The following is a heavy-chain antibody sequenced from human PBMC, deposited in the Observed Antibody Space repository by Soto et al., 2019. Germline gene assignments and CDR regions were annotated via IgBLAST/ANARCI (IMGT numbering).Heavy chain of an antibody. CDR1: GGSISSYY. Sequence: SETLSLTCTVSGGSISSYYWSWIRQPPGKGLEWIGYIYYSGSTNYNPSLKSRVTISVDTSKNQFSLKLSSVTAADTAVYYCARVVICSSTSCYGSHYYYYMDVWGKGTTVTVSS. CDR2: IYYSGST. J-gene: IGHJ6*03. D-gene: IGHD2-2*01. CDR3: ARVVICSSTSCYGSHYYYYMDV. V-gene: IGHV4-59*01.